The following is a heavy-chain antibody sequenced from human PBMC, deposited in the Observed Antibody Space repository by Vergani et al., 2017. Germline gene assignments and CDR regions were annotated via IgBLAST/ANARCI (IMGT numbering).Heavy chain of an antibody. CDR1: GFTLSNYD. CDR2: IQFDGSNQ. Sequence: QVQLVESGGGVVQRGGSLRLSCATSGFTLSNYDMQWSRQGPGKGLEFVAFIQFDGSNQYYADSVKGRFSLSRDFSKNTLYLQMNRLRTDDTATYYCAKHFRGWGIDYWGQGTQVIVSS. D-gene: IGHD3-16*01. CDR3: AKHFRGWGIDY. V-gene: IGHV3-30*02. J-gene: IGHJ4*02.